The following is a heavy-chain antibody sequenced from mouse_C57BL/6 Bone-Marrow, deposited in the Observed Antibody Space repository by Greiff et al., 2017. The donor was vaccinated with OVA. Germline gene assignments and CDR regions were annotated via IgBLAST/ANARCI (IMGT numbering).Heavy chain of an antibody. J-gene: IGHJ1*03. CDR2: ISNGGGST. V-gene: IGHV5-12*01. D-gene: IGHD1-1*01. Sequence: EVMLVESGGGLVQPGGSLKLSCAASGFTFSDYYMYWVRQTPEKRLEWVAYISNGGGSTYYPDKVKGRFTISRDNAKNTLYLQMSRLKSEDTAMYYCARQNDSSPYWYFDVWGTGTTVTVSS. CDR3: ARQNDSSPYWYFDV. CDR1: GFTFSDYY.